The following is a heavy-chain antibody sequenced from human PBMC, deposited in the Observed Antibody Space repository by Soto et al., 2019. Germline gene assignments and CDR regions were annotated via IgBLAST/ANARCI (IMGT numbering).Heavy chain of an antibody. D-gene: IGHD2-2*01. Sequence: QVPLVQSGAEVKNPGASVKVSCKASGSTFTSYGISWVRQAPGQGLEWMVWTSAYKDNTNYAQKLQGRVTMTRDTATSTAYMKLGSMGSDDTAVYYCARDADWVVAPAAYYYYMDFWGKGTTVTVSS. CDR3: ARDADWVVAPAAYYYYMDF. J-gene: IGHJ6*03. V-gene: IGHV1-18*01. CDR1: GSTFTSYG. CDR2: TSAYKDNT.